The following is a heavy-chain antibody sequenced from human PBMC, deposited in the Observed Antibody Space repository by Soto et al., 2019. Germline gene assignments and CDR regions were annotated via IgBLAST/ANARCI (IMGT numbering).Heavy chain of an antibody. Sequence: ASVKVSCKASGYAFTSYYMHWVRQAPGQGLEWMGIINPSGGSTSYAQKFQGRVTMTRDTSTSTVYMELSSLRSEDTAVYYCARVSGYCSGGSCYFYYGMDVWGQGTTVTVSS. CDR1: GYAFTSYY. D-gene: IGHD2-15*01. CDR3: ARVSGYCSGGSCYFYYGMDV. V-gene: IGHV1-46*01. CDR2: INPSGGST. J-gene: IGHJ6*02.